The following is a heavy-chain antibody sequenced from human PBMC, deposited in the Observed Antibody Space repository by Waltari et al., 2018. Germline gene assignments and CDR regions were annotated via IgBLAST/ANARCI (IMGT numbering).Heavy chain of an antibody. CDR3: ARDSSGWYRNIDY. Sequence: EVQLVESGGGLVQPGGSLRLSCAASGFTFSSYSMNWVRQAPGKGLEWVSYISMRSRTRYYADSGKGRFTISRDNAKNSLYLQMNSLRAEDTAVYYCARDSSGWYRNIDYWGQGTLVTVSS. CDR2: ISMRSRTR. CDR1: GFTFSSYS. D-gene: IGHD6-19*01. V-gene: IGHV3-48*01. J-gene: IGHJ4*02.